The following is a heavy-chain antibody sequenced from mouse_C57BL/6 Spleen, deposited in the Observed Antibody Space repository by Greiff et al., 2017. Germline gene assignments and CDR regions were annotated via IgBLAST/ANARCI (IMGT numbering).Heavy chain of an antibody. CDR1: GFTFSNYW. CDR2: IRLKSDNYAT. D-gene: IGHD1-1*01. V-gene: IGHV6-3*01. CDR3: TGSDSGSSYFDY. J-gene: IGHJ2*01. Sequence: EVQRVESGGGLVQPGGSMKLSCVASGFTFSNYWMNWVRQSPEKGLEWVAQIRLKSDNYATHYAESVKGRFTISRDDSKSSVYLQMNNLRAEDTGIYYCTGSDSGSSYFDYWGQGTTLTVSS.